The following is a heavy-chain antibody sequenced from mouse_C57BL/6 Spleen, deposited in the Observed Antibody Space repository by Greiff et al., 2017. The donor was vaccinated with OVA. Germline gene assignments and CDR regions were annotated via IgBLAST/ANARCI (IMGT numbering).Heavy chain of an antibody. V-gene: IGHV1-26*01. J-gene: IGHJ2*01. Sequence: VQLQQSGPELVKPGASVKISCKASGYTFTDYYMNWVKQSHGKSLEWIGDINPNNGGTSYNQKFKGKATLTVDKSSITAYMELRSLTSEDSAVYYCARILGGYYFDYWGQGTTLTVSS. CDR1: GYTFTDYY. CDR3: ARILGGYYFDY. CDR2: INPNNGGT.